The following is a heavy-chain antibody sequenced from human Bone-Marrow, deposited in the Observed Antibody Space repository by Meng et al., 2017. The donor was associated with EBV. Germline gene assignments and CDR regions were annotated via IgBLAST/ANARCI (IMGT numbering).Heavy chain of an antibody. Sequence: QGQPQQWVAGPLKPSETLSLTCSVYGESFSGYYWNWIRQPPGKGLEWIGEINHSGSTNYNPSLKSRVTISVDTSKNQFSLKLSSVTAADTAVYYCARGSLGWELPRPFDYWGQGTLVTVSS. CDR1: GESFSGYY. CDR3: ARGSLGWELPRPFDY. V-gene: IGHV4-34*01. J-gene: IGHJ4*02. CDR2: INHSGST. D-gene: IGHD1-26*01.